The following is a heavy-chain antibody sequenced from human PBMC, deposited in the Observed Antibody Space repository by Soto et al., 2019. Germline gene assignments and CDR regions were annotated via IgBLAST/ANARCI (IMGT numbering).Heavy chain of an antibody. CDR2: IKQDGSEK. CDR3: ARWGSSSSDGLPLYYGMDV. Sequence: EVQLVESGGGLVQSGGSLRLSCAASGFTFSSYWMSWVRQGPGKGPEWVANIKQDGSEKYYVDSVKGRFTISRENAKNSLYLQMNSLRAEDTAVYYCARWGSSSSDGLPLYYGMDVWGQGTTVTVSS. CDR1: GFTFSSYW. V-gene: IGHV3-7*05. D-gene: IGHD6-6*01. J-gene: IGHJ6*02.